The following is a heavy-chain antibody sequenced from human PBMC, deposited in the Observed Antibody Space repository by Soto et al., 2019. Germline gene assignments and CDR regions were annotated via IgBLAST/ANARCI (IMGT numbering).Heavy chain of an antibody. J-gene: IGHJ4*02. D-gene: IGHD2-8*02. CDR1: EFTFSSYA. CDR2: IDKSAESA. Sequence: GGSLRLSCAASEFTFSSYAMSWVRQAPGKGLEWVSGIDKSAESAFYADSVKGRFTISRDNSKNTLYLQMNSLRVEDTAVYYCAKAGGVIDDTTVYRQIDYWGQGTLVTVSS. V-gene: IGHV3-23*01. CDR3: AKAGGVIDDTTVYRQIDY.